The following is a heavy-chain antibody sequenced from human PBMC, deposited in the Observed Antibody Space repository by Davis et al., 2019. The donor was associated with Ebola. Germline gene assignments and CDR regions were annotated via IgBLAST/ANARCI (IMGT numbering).Heavy chain of an antibody. D-gene: IGHD1-26*01. J-gene: IGHJ3*02. CDR2: ISGSGGST. Sequence: GESLKISCAASGFTFSSYAMSWVRQAPGKGLEWVSAISGSGGSTYYADSVKGRFTISRDNSKNTLYLQMNSLRAEDTAVYYCAKDLRGATRGFAFDIWGQGTMVTVSS. CDR1: GFTFSSYA. V-gene: IGHV3-23*01. CDR3: AKDLRGATRGFAFDI.